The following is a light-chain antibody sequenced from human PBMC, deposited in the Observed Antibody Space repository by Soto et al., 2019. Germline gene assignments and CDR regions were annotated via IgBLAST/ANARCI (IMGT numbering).Light chain of an antibody. CDR1: TSDVGSYYL. V-gene: IGLV2-23*01. CDR3: CSYAGRTTPYV. CDR2: DGS. Sequence: QSALTQPASVSGSPGQSITISCSGPTSDVGSYYLVSWYQQHPGKAPKLIIYDGSKRPSGVSNRFSGSKSGNPASLTISGLQAEDEADYYCCSYAGRTTPYVFGTGTKVTVL. J-gene: IGLJ1*01.